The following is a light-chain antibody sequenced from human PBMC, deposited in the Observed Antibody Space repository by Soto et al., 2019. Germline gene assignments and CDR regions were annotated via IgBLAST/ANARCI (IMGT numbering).Light chain of an antibody. V-gene: IGKV3-11*01. Sequence: EIVLTQSPDTLSLSPGERATLSCRASQSVRSSLAWYQPKPGQAPRLLIYDASNRAPGIPARFSGRGPGTDFTLTISSPEPEDFAVYYCQHRGTWPPEATFGTGTKVDIK. CDR2: DAS. CDR1: QSVRSS. J-gene: IGKJ3*01. CDR3: QHRGTWPPEAT.